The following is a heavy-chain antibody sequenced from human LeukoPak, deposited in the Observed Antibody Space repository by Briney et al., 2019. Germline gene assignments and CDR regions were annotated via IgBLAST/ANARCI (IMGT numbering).Heavy chain of an antibody. D-gene: IGHD2/OR15-2a*01. V-gene: IGHV4-39*07. CDR2: IYYSGST. CDR3: ARGPLLLGYFDY. J-gene: IGHJ4*02. Sequence: SETLSLTCTVSGGSISSSSYYWGWIRQPPGKGLEWIGSIYYSGSTYYNPSLKSRVTISVDTSKNQFSLKLSSVTAADTAVYYCARGPLLLGYFDYWGQGTLVTVSS. CDR1: GGSISSSSYY.